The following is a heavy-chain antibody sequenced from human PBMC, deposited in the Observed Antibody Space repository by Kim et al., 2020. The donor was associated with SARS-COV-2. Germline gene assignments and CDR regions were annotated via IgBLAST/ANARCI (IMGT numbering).Heavy chain of an antibody. CDR1: GFTFSSYA. CDR3: AKDGVSGFLGLSIKFDY. CDR2: ISGSGGST. Sequence: GGSLRLSCAASGFTFSSYAMSWVRQAPGKGLEWVSAISGSGGSTYYADSVKGRFTISRDNSKNTLYLQMNSLRAEDTAVYYCAKDGVSGFLGLSIKFDYWGQGTLVTVSS. D-gene: IGHD3-16*01. J-gene: IGHJ4*02. V-gene: IGHV3-23*01.